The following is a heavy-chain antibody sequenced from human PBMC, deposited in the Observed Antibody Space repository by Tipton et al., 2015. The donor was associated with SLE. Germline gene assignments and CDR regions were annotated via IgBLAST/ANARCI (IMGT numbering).Heavy chain of an antibody. CDR1: GYSISTSDSNW. CDR3: ARGCSSSTCEPFYFFGMDV. Sequence: TLSLTCAVSGYSISTSDSNWWGWIRQPPGKGLEWIGEVFRGGSTNYSPSLESRVTITVDMSKNQFSLRLISVTAADTAVYYCARGCSSSTCEPFYFFGMDVWGQGTTVTVSS. D-gene: IGHD2-2*01. CDR2: VFRGGST. V-gene: IGHV4-4*02. J-gene: IGHJ6*02.